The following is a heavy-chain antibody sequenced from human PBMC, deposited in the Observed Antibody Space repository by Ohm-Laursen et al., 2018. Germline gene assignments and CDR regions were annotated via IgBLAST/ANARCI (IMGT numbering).Heavy chain of an antibody. CDR1: GFIFRNFG. V-gene: IGHV3-33*01. CDR3: ARDRVELRGMDV. CDR2: IWYDGSNK. J-gene: IGHJ6*02. Sequence: SLRLSCSASGFIFRNFGMHWVRQAPGKGLEWVAAIWYDGSNKYYADSVKGRFTISRDNSKNTLYLQMNSLRAEDTAVYYCARDRVELRGMDVRGQGTTVTVSS. D-gene: IGHD3-10*01.